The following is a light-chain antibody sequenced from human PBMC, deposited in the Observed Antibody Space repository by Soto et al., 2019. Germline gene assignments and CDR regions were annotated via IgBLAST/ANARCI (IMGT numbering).Light chain of an antibody. J-gene: IGKJ4*01. V-gene: IGKV3-11*01. Sequence: ESVLTQSPATLSSSPGERATLSCRASPSVSNSLAWYQHKPGQAPRLLIYDASNRATGVPTRFSGSGSGTDFTLTISSLEPEDFAVYYCQQRNKWPPVTFGGGTKVDIK. CDR2: DAS. CDR1: PSVSNS. CDR3: QQRNKWPPVT.